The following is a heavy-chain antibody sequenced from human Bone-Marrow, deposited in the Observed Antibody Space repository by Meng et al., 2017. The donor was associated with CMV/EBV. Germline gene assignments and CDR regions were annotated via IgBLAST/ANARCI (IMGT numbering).Heavy chain of an antibody. Sequence: SVKVSCKPSGGTFSNYAVSWVRQAPGQGLEWMGGIIPILDITNYAQKFQGRVTITADKSTNAVYMELSSLRSEDTAVYFCAGRGPYGRALDVWGQGTLVTVSS. J-gene: IGHJ3*01. D-gene: IGHD3-10*01. CDR3: AGRGPYGRALDV. CDR1: GGTFSNYA. CDR2: IIPILDIT. V-gene: IGHV1-69*10.